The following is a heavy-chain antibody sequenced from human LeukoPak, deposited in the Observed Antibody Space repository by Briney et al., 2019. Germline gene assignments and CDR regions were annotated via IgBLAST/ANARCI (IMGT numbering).Heavy chain of an antibody. Sequence: EASVKVSCKASGYTFTGYYMHWVRQAPGQGLEWMGWINPNSGGTNCAQKFQGRVTMTRDTSISTAYMELSRLRSDDTAVYYCARDFLTGYIDYWGQGTLVTVSS. D-gene: IGHD3-9*01. CDR2: INPNSGGT. CDR3: ARDFLTGYIDY. J-gene: IGHJ4*02. V-gene: IGHV1-2*02. CDR1: GYTFTGYY.